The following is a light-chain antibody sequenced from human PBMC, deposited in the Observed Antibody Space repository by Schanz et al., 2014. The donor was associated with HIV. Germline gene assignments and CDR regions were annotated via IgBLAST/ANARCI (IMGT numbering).Light chain of an antibody. J-gene: IGKJ2*01. CDR2: AAS. CDR3: QHYGGPYT. CDR1: QSVSSD. V-gene: IGKV3-15*01. Sequence: EVVMTQSPATLSVSPGERATLYCRASQSVSSDLAWYQQKPGQAPRLLIYAASSRATGLPARFSGSGSGTEFTLTISSLQAEDCAVYYCQHYGGPYTFGQGTKLEIK.